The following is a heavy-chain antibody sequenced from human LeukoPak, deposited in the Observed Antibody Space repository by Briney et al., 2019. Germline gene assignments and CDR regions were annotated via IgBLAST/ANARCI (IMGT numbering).Heavy chain of an antibody. Sequence: SETRSLTCTVSGGSISSYYWSWIRQPPGKGLEWMGSIYYSGSTYYNPSLKSRVTISVDTSKNQFSLKLSSVTAADTAVYYCARAGAGSIAAAARFDYWGQGTLVTVSS. V-gene: IGHV4-59*12. CDR1: GGSISSYY. D-gene: IGHD6-13*01. J-gene: IGHJ4*02. CDR3: ARAGAGSIAAAARFDY. CDR2: IYYSGST.